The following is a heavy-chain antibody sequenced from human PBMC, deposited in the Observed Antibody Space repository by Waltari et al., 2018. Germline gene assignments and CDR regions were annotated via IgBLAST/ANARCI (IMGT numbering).Heavy chain of an antibody. V-gene: IGHV1-18*01. CDR2: ISAYNGNT. Sequence: QVQLVQSGAEVKKPGASVKVSCKASGYTFTSYGISWVRQAPGQGLEWMGWISAYNGNTNYAQKLQGRVTMTTDTSTSTAYMELRSLRSDDTAVYYCAKDHYYGSGSQYGSGYLFDYWGQGTLVTVSS. CDR1: GYTFTSYG. J-gene: IGHJ4*02. CDR3: AKDHYYGSGSQYGSGYLFDY. D-gene: IGHD3-10*01.